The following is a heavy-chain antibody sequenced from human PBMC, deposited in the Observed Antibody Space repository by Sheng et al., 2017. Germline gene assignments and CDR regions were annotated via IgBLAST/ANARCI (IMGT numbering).Heavy chain of an antibody. CDR3: AVQTLWAYFDY. J-gene: IGHJ4*02. Sequence: EVQLVESGGGLVLPGETLKLSCTGSGFTFSSYGMSWVRQAPGKGLECVSIISASSGSTHYADSVKGRFTISRDNSKNTLYLQMNSLRVDDTAVYYCAVQTLWAYFDYWGQGSLVTVSS. V-gene: IGHV3-23*04. CDR1: GFTFSSYG. CDR2: ISASSGST. D-gene: IGHD1-1*01.